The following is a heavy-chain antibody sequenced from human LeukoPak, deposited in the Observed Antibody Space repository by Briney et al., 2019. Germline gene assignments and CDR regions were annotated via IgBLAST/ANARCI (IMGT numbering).Heavy chain of an antibody. V-gene: IGHV3-7*01. J-gene: IGHJ4*02. CDR2: IKQDGSEK. D-gene: IGHD2-15*01. CDR3: ARAASRALDY. Sequence: GGSLRLSCAASGFTFSNYWMNWVRQAPGKGLEWVANIKQDGSEKYYVDSVEGRFTISRDNAKNSLFLQMNSLRAEDTAVYYCARAASRALDYWGQGTLVTVSS. CDR1: GFTFSNYW.